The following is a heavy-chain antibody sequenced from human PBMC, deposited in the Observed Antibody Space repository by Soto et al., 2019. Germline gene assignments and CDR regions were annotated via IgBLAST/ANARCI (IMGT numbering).Heavy chain of an antibody. J-gene: IGHJ4*02. Sequence: EVQLLESGGGLVHPGGCLRLSCAASGFTFSNYAMSWVRQAPGKGLEWVSGIGGRATSAYYADSVKGRFAISRDNSYNTLFLQLNSLRAEDTAVYYCANSRYCDSSGDFYDFWGQGTLVSVSS. CDR3: ANSRYCDSSGDFYDF. D-gene: IGHD3-22*01. V-gene: IGHV3-23*01. CDR1: GFTFSNYA. CDR2: IGGRATSA.